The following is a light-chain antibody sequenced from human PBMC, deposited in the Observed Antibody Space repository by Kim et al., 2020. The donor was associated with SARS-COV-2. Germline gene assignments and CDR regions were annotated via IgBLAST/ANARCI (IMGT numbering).Light chain of an antibody. CDR3: NSHAGGILF. J-gene: IGLJ2*01. CDR2: DVT. CDR1: SSDDLDYNY. Sequence: PGQAITISGAGTSSDDLDYNYFSWYQQRPGKAPKLMIYDVTHRPSGVCNRCFGSKSGNTASLTISGLQAEDEADYYCNSHAGGILFVGGGTQLTVL. V-gene: IGLV2-14*03.